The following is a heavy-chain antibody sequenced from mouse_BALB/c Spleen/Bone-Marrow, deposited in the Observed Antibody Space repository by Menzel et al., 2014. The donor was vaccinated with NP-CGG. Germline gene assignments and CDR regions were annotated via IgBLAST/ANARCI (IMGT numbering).Heavy chain of an antibody. CDR2: IYPGDDDT. D-gene: IGHD1-1*01. Sequence: QVQLQQSGAELVRPGSSVKISCKASGYAFSIYWMNWVKQRPGQGLEWIGQIYPGDDDTDYNGKFKGKATLTADKSSSTAYIQLSSLTSEDSAVYFCARMGDYSYYFDYWGQGTTLTVSS. V-gene: IGHV1-80*01. J-gene: IGHJ2*01. CDR1: GYAFSIYW. CDR3: ARMGDYSYYFDY.